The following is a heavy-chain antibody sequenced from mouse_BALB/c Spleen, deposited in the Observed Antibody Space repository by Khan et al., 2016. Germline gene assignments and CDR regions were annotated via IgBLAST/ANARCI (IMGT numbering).Heavy chain of an antibody. CDR3: ATSDYRYDYAMDY. CDR1: GYSITRGYT. V-gene: IGHV3-1*02. Sequence: EVQLQESGPDLVKPSQSLSLTCTVAGYSITRGYTWHWIRQFPGNGLEWMGYIHYSGTSDYNPSLKSRIPITRDKSKTRAYMQLNCVTTDDTATYYCATSDYRYDYAMDYWGQGTSVTVSS. D-gene: IGHD2-14*01. J-gene: IGHJ4*01. CDR2: IHYSGTS.